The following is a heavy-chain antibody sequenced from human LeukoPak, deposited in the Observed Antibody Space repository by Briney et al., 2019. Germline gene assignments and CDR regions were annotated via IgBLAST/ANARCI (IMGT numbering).Heavy chain of an antibody. J-gene: IGHJ4*02. Sequence: GAALKISCKGSGYSFTSYWIGWVRQMPGKGPEWMGIIYPGDSDTRYSPSFQGQVTISADKSINTAYLQWSTLNASDTAMYYCARDYDILTGYYDYWGQGTLVTVSS. D-gene: IGHD3-9*01. CDR1: GYSFTSYW. V-gene: IGHV5-51*01. CDR2: IYPGDSDT. CDR3: ARDYDILTGYYDY.